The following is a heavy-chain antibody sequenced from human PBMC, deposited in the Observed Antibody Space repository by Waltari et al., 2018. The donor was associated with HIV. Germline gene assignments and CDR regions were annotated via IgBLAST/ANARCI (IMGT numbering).Heavy chain of an antibody. CDR1: GRAISSRSYD. CDR2: IYYSGST. Sequence: LQLQESGPGLGKPSETLSLTGTVSGRAISSRSYDGGWIRQPPGKGLELIGSIYYSGSTYYNPSLKSRVTISVDTSKNQFSLKLSSVTAADTAVYYCARQSRDYYDSSGPYYFDYWGQGTLVTVSS. V-gene: IGHV4-39*01. D-gene: IGHD3-22*01. J-gene: IGHJ4*02. CDR3: ARQSRDYYDSSGPYYFDY.